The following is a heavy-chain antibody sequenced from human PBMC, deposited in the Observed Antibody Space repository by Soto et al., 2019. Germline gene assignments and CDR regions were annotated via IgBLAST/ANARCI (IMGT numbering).Heavy chain of an antibody. CDR1: GGSISSYY. CDR2: IYYSGST. V-gene: IGHV4-59*08. J-gene: IGHJ4*02. Sequence: QVQLQESGPGLVKPSETLSLTCTVSGGSISSYYWSWIRQPPGKGLEWIGYIYYSGSTNYNPSLNCRFTVSVDTSKNQLSLKLSSVTAADTAVYYCARRYGSCFDYWGQGTLVTVSS. D-gene: IGHD5-18*01. CDR3: ARRYGSCFDY.